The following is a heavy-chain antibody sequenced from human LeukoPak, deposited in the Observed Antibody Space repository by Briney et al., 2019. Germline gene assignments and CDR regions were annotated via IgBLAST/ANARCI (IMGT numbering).Heavy chain of an antibody. Sequence: PGGSLRLSCAASGFTFSSYSMNWVRQAPGKGLEWVSYISSSSSTIYYADSVKGRFTISRDNAKNSLYLQMNSLRDEDTAVYYCKVMTTEAIDYWGQGTLVTVSP. D-gene: IGHD3-16*01. V-gene: IGHV3-48*02. CDR1: GFTFSSYS. CDR2: ISSSSSTI. J-gene: IGHJ4*02. CDR3: KVMTTEAIDY.